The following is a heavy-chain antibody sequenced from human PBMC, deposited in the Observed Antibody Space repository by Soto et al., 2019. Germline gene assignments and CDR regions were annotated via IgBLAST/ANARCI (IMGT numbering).Heavy chain of an antibody. CDR3: ARREMATTDFDY. Sequence: PGGSLRLSCAASGFTFSSYAMSWVRQAPGKGLEWVSAISGSGGSTYYADSVKGRFTISRDNSKNTLYLQMNSLRAEDTAVYYCARREMATTDFDYWGQGTLVTVSS. V-gene: IGHV3-23*01. D-gene: IGHD5-12*01. J-gene: IGHJ4*02. CDR2: ISGSGGST. CDR1: GFTFSSYA.